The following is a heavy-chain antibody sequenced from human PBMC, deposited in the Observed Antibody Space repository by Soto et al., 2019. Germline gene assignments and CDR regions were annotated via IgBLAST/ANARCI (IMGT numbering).Heavy chain of an antibody. Sequence: ASVKVSCKASGYTFTHFYITWVRQAPGQGLEWMGAISPHNFNTNFAQKFQGRVTLTTDTSTNTAYMELRSLTSDDTAVYYCARDEGGYDILTGYYKDQHFDYFGQGVLVTVSS. V-gene: IGHV1-18*01. D-gene: IGHD3-9*01. CDR1: GYTFTHFY. CDR3: ARDEGGYDILTGYYKDQHFDY. CDR2: ISPHNFNT. J-gene: IGHJ4*02.